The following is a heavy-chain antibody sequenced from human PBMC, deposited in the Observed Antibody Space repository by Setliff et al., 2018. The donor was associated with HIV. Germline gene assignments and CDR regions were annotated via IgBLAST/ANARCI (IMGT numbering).Heavy chain of an antibody. CDR3: ARQPPPVDYADY. CDR2: IYYSGST. D-gene: IGHD2-2*01. Sequence: SETLSLTCTVSGGSISSNYWSWMRQPPGKGLEWIGHIYYSGSTNYNPSLKSRVTMSLDTSKNQFSLKQSSVTAADTAVYYCARQPPPVDYADYWGQGTLGTVSS. V-gene: IGHV4-59*08. CDR1: GGSISSNY. J-gene: IGHJ4*02.